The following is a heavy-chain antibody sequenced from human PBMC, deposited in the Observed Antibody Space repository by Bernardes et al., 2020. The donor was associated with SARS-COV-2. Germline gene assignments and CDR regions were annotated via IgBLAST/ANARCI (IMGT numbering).Heavy chain of an antibody. CDR2: ISSSSSTI. CDR3: ARESNPYYDFWSGPNGGRFDP. V-gene: IGHV3-48*01. J-gene: IGHJ5*02. D-gene: IGHD3-3*01. CDR1: GFTFSSYS. Sequence: GGSLRLSCAASGFTFSSYSMNWVRKAPGKGLEWVSYISSSSSTIYYADSVKGRFTISRDNAKNSLYLQMNSLRAEDTAVYYCARESNPYYDFWSGPNGGRFDPWGQGTLVTVSS.